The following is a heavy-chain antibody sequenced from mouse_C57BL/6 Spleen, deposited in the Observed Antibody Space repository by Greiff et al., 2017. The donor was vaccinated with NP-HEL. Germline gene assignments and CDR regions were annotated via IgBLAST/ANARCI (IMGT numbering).Heavy chain of an antibody. Sequence: QVQLQQSGAELVKPGASVKISCKASGYAFSSYWMNWVKQRPGKGLEWIGQIYPGDGDTNYNGKFKGKATLTADKSSSTAYMQLSSLTSEDSAVYFCASDSKGYWYFDVWGTGTTVTVSS. CDR2: IYPGDGDT. CDR1: GYAFSSYW. J-gene: IGHJ1*03. V-gene: IGHV1-80*01. CDR3: ASDSKGYWYFDV.